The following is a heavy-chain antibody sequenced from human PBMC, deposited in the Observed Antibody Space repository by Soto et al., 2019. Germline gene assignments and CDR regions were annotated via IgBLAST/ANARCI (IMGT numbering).Heavy chain of an antibody. Sequence: SETLSPTCAVYGGSFSGYYWTWIRQPPGKGLEWIGEINDSGGTDYNPSLKSRVTISLDTSKNQSSLKLSSVTAADTAVYYCARGRKGFSSSCYVDWGQGTLVTVSS. J-gene: IGHJ4*02. V-gene: IGHV4-34*01. CDR1: GGSFSGYY. CDR3: ARGRKGFSSSCYVD. D-gene: IGHD6-13*01. CDR2: INDSGGT.